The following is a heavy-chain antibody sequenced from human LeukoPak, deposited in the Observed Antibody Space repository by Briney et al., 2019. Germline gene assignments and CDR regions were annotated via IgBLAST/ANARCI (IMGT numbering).Heavy chain of an antibody. D-gene: IGHD3-22*01. Sequence: SETLSLTCTVSGDSITGYYWGWIRQPPGKGLEWIGEINHSGSTNYNPSLKSRVTISVDTSKNQFSLKLSSVTAADTAVYYCARGTYYYDSSGYSDWFDPWGQGTLVTVSS. CDR2: INHSGST. J-gene: IGHJ5*02. CDR3: ARGTYYYDSSGYSDWFDP. CDR1: GDSITGYY. V-gene: IGHV4-34*01.